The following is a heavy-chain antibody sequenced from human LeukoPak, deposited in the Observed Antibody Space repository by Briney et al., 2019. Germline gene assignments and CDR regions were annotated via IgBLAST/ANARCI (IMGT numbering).Heavy chain of an antibody. CDR2: IYPGDSDT. J-gene: IGHJ5*02. Sequence: GESLKISCKGSGYSFTSYWIGWVRQMPGKGLEWMGIIYPGDSDTRYSPSFQGQVTISADKSISTAYLQWSSLKASDTAMYYCARQGIGYCSSTSCYWFDPWGQGTLVTVSS. V-gene: IGHV5-51*01. CDR3: ARQGIGYCSSTSCYWFDP. CDR1: GYSFTSYW. D-gene: IGHD2-2*03.